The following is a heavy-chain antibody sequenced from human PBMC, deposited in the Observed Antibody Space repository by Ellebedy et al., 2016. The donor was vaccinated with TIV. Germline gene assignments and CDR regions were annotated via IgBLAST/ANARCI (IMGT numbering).Heavy chain of an antibody. CDR1: GFTFDDYA. D-gene: IGHD2-21*01. Sequence: PGGSLRLSCAASGFTFDDYAMHWVRQAPGKGLEWVSGISWNSGSIGYADSVKGRFTISRDNAKNSLYLQMNSLRAEDTAVYYCARDGIHAFDIWGQGTMVTVSS. V-gene: IGHV3-9*01. CDR2: ISWNSGSI. CDR3: ARDGIHAFDI. J-gene: IGHJ3*02.